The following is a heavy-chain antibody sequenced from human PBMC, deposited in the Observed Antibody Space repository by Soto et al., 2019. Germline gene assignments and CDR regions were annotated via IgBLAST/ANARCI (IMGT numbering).Heavy chain of an antibody. D-gene: IGHD2-2*01. Sequence: ASVKVSCKASGYTFTSHGISWVRQAPGQGLEWMGWISAYNGDTNYAQKFQGRVTMTTDKSASTAYMELRSLRSDDTAVYFCARAAPELGHCTRTSCYLFDFWGQGTLVTVSS. J-gene: IGHJ4*02. CDR1: GYTFTSHG. CDR2: ISAYNGDT. V-gene: IGHV1-18*04. CDR3: ARAAPELGHCTRTSCYLFDF.